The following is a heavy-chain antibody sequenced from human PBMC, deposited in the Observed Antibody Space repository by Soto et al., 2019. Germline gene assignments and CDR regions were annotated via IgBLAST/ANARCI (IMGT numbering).Heavy chain of an antibody. V-gene: IGHV3-13*01. CDR1: GFTFSSYD. D-gene: IGHD2-15*01. Sequence: GGSLRLSCAASGFTFSSYDMHWVRQATGKGLEWVSAIGTAGDTYYPGSVKGRFTISRENAKNSLYLQMNSLRAGDTAVYYCARGMKVAAAIEGNWFDPWGQGTLVTVSS. CDR2: IGTAGDT. CDR3: ARGMKVAAAIEGNWFDP. J-gene: IGHJ5*02.